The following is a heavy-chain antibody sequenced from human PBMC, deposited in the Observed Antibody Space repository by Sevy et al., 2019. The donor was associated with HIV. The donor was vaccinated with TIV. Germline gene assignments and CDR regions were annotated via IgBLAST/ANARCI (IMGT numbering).Heavy chain of an antibody. D-gene: IGHD4-17*01. CDR2: ISYDGSNK. CDR1: GFTFSSYA. CDR3: ARDLAYGDYGARAFGWFDP. Sequence: GGSLRLSCAASGFTFSSYAMHWVRQAPGKGLEWVAVISYDGSNKYYADSVKGRFTISRDNSKNTLYLQMNSLRAEDTAVYYCARDLAYGDYGARAFGWFDPWGQRTLVTVSS. V-gene: IGHV3-30-3*01. J-gene: IGHJ5*02.